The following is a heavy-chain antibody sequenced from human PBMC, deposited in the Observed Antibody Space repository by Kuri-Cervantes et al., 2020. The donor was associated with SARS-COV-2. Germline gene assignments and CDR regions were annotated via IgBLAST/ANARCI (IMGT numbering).Heavy chain of an antibody. V-gene: IGHV3-30*02. D-gene: IGHD3-3*01. J-gene: IGHJ4*02. Sequence: GESLKISCAASGFTFSYYGTHWVRQAPGKGLEWVGFVRRDGSNYYYADSVKGRFTISRDNSKNSLYLEMNSLRPGDTAVYYCAKVETANLDYWGQGTLVTVSS. CDR3: AKVETANLDY. CDR2: VRRDGSNY. CDR1: GFTFSYYG.